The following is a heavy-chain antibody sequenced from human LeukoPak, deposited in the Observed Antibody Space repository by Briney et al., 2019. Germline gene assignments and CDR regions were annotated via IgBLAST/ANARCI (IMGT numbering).Heavy chain of an antibody. CDR2: ISPNSGAT. CDR1: GYTFTGYY. D-gene: IGHD6-19*01. V-gene: IGHV1-2*02. Sequence: ASVRVSCKASGYTFTGYYMHWARQAPGQGLEGMGWISPNSGATSYAQRFQGRVTVTRDTSISTAYMELSRLTSDDTAVYYCARGGYSSGGSLGFGPWGQGTLVTVSS. CDR3: ARGGYSSGGSLGFGP. J-gene: IGHJ5*02.